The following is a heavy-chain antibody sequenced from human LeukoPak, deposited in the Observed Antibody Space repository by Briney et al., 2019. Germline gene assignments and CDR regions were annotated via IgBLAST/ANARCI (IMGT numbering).Heavy chain of an antibody. J-gene: IGHJ4*02. CDR3: ASSYDFWSGYYDY. Sequence: PSETLSLTCTVSGGSISSYYWSWIRQPPGKGLEWIGYIYYSGSTNYNPSLKSRVTISVDTSKNQFSLKLSSVTAADTAVYYCASSYDFWSGYYDYWGQGTLVTVSS. CDR2: IYYSGST. V-gene: IGHV4-59*01. CDR1: GGSISSYY. D-gene: IGHD3-3*01.